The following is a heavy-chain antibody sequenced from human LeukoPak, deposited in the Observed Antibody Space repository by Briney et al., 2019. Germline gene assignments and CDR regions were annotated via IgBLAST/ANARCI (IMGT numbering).Heavy chain of an antibody. Sequence: ASVKVSCKASGYTFTSYGISWVRQAPGQGLEWMGWINPNSGGTNYAQKFQGRVTMTRDTSISTAYMELSRLRSDDTAVYYCARSIAVAGTAGDNWGQGTLVTVSS. J-gene: IGHJ4*02. CDR1: GYTFTSYG. CDR3: ARSIAVAGTAGDN. V-gene: IGHV1-2*02. CDR2: INPNSGGT. D-gene: IGHD6-19*01.